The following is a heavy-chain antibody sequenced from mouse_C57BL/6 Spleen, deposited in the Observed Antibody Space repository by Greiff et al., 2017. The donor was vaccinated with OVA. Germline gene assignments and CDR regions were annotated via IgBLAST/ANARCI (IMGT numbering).Heavy chain of an antibody. CDR1: GYAFSSSW. D-gene: IGHD2-3*01. V-gene: IGHV1-82*01. CDR3: ARGEDDGYSFAY. Sequence: QVQLKQSGPELVKPGASVKISCKASGYAFSSSWLNWVKQRPGKGLEWIGRIYPGDGDTNYNGKFKGKATLTADKSSSTAYMQLSSLTSEDSAVYFCARGEDDGYSFAYWGQGTLVTVSA. J-gene: IGHJ3*01. CDR2: IYPGDGDT.